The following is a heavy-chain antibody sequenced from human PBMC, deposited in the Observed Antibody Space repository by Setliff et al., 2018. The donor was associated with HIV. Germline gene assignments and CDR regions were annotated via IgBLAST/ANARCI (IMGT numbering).Heavy chain of an antibody. CDR2: ISGSGGST. D-gene: IGHD6-19*01. Sequence: GGSLRLSCGASGFTFSSYVMSWVRQAPGRGLEWVSGISGSGGSTFYEDSVKGQFIISRDNSNNMLHLQMNSLRVEDTAIYYCARSSQWLVGGYFHHWGQGTLVTVSS. CDR1: GFTFSSYV. V-gene: IGHV3-23*01. CDR3: ARSSQWLVGGYFHH. J-gene: IGHJ1*01.